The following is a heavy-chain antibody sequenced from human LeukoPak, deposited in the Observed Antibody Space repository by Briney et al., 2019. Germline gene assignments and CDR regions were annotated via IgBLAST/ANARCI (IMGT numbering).Heavy chain of an antibody. V-gene: IGHV3-23*01. Sequence: GGSLRLSCAASGFTFSSYAMSWVRQAPGKGLEWVSAISNSGGSTYYADSVKGRFTISRDNSKNTLYLQMNSLRAEDTAVYYCANVNPVAGTGFYFDYWGQGTLVTVSS. J-gene: IGHJ4*02. D-gene: IGHD6-19*01. CDR2: ISNSGGST. CDR3: ANVNPVAGTGFYFDY. CDR1: GFTFSSYA.